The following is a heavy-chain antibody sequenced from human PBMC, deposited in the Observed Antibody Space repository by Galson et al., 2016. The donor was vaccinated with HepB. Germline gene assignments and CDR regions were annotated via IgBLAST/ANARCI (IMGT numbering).Heavy chain of an antibody. Sequence: SLRLSCAASGFKFSSYGIHWVRQAPGQGLEWVAVISYDGSDKFYAHSVKGRFTITGDNSMNTVYMQLNSLRAEDTAVYYSAKDFRVRFLEWSLGPPDYWGQGTLVTVSS. V-gene: IGHV3-30*18. J-gene: IGHJ4*02. D-gene: IGHD3-3*01. CDR3: AKDFRVRFLEWSLGPPDY. CDR2: ISYDGSDK. CDR1: GFKFSSYG.